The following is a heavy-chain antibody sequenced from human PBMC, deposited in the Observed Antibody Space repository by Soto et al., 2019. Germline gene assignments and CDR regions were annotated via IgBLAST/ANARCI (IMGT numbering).Heavy chain of an antibody. J-gene: IGHJ4*02. CDR1: GGSFSGYY. CDR2: INHSGST. D-gene: IGHD2-15*01. Sequence: PSETLSLTCAVYGGSFSGYYWSWIRQPPGKGLEWFGEINHSGSTNYNPSLKSRVTISVDTSKNQFSLKLSSVTAADTAVYYCARIRRGDCSGGSCVNLYYFDYWGQGTLVTVSS. CDR3: ARIRRGDCSGGSCVNLYYFDY. V-gene: IGHV4-34*01.